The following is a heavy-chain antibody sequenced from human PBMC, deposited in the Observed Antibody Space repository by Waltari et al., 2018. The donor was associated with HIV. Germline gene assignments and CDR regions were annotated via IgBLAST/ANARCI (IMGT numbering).Heavy chain of an antibody. CDR2: INPNSGGT. CDR1: GYPFTGYY. D-gene: IGHD1-7*01. V-gene: IGHV1-2*02. J-gene: IGHJ6*02. CDR3: ARDRARTTDYYYYGMDV. Sequence: QVQLVQSGAEVKKPGASVKVSCKASGYPFTGYYMHWVRQAPGQGLEWMGWINPNSGGTNYAQKFQGRVTRTRDTSISTAYMELSRLRSDDTAVYYCARDRARTTDYYYYGMDVWGQGTTVTVSS.